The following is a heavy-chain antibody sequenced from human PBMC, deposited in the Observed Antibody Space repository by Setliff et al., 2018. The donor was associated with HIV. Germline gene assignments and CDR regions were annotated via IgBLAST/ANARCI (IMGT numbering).Heavy chain of an antibody. J-gene: IGHJ3*01. Sequence: SLRFSCAASGFTFSSYSMNWVRQAPGKGLEWVSSISSSSSYIYYADSMKGRFTISRDNARNSLYLEMNSLRAEDTAVYYCARSRSTRDAFDLWGQGTMVTVSS. CDR2: ISSSSSYI. CDR3: ARSRSTRDAFDL. D-gene: IGHD2-2*01. V-gene: IGHV3-21*01. CDR1: GFTFSSYS.